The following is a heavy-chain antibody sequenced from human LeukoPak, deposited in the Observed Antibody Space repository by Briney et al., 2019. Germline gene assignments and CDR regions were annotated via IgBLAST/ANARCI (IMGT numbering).Heavy chain of an antibody. CDR2: IIPILGIA. Sequence: SVKVSCKASGGTFTSYAISWVRQAPGQGLEWMGRIIPILGIANYAQKFQGRVTITADKSTSTAYMELSSLRSEDTAVYYCARDRPSPALYYFDYWGQGTLVTVSS. V-gene: IGHV1-69*04. CDR3: ARDRPSPALYYFDY. J-gene: IGHJ4*02. CDR1: GGTFTSYA.